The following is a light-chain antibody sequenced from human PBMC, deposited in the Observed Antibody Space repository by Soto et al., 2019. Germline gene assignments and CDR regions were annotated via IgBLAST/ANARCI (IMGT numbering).Light chain of an antibody. V-gene: IGLV2-14*03. CDR3: NSYTSSSTLYV. CDR1: SSDGGGYNY. CDR2: DVS. J-gene: IGLJ1*01. Sequence: QSALTQPASVSGSPGQSITISCTGTSSDGGGYNYVSWYQQHPGKAPKLIIYDVSNRPSGISNRFSGSKSGNTASLTISGLQAEEEADYYCNSYTSSSTLYVFGTGTKLTVL.